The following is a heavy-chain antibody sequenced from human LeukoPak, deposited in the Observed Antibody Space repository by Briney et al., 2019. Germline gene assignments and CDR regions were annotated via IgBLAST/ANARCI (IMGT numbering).Heavy chain of an antibody. V-gene: IGHV3-7*01. Sequence: GGSLRLSCAASGFTMPRFWMHWVRHAPGKGLEWVANIKGDGSEKYYVDSVKGRFTISRDNDKNYLYLQMNSLRDEDTAVYYCVRQAGVSWGQGTLVTVSS. CDR1: GFTMPRFW. CDR2: IKGDGSEK. CDR3: VRQAGVS. J-gene: IGHJ5*02. D-gene: IGHD6-19*01.